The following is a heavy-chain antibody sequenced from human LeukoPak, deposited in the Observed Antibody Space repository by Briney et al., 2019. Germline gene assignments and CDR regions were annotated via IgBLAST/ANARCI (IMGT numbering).Heavy chain of an antibody. Sequence: ASVKVSCKASGGTFSSYAISWVRQAPGQGLEWMGGIIPIFGTANYAQKFQGRVTITTDESTSTAYMELSSLRSEDTAVYYCARVEAAGYCGGDCHIGDYWGQGTLVTVSS. V-gene: IGHV1-69*05. CDR3: ARVEAAGYCGGDCHIGDY. J-gene: IGHJ4*02. D-gene: IGHD2-21*01. CDR2: IIPIFGTA. CDR1: GGTFSSYA.